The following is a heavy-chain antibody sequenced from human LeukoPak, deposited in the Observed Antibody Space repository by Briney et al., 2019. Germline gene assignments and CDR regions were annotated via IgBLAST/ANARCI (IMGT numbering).Heavy chain of an antibody. Sequence: ASVKVSCKAFGYTFTGYWMHGVRQAPGQGLEWMGIISPSGASTTYAQNFQGRVTMTRDMSTSTLYMELSSLKSEDTAVYYCARGSSRSPRDAFDIWGQGTMVTVSS. J-gene: IGHJ3*02. V-gene: IGHV1-46*01. CDR1: GYTFTGYW. CDR2: ISPSGAST. CDR3: ARGSSRSPRDAFDI.